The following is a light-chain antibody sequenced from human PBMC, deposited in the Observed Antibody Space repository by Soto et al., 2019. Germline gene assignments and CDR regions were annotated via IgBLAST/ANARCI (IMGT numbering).Light chain of an antibody. J-gene: IGLJ1*01. Sequence: QSVLTQSPSASASLGASVKLTCTLSSGHSNYAIAWHQQQPEKGPRYLMKLNSDGSHSKGDGIPDRFSGSSSGAERYLTISSLKSEDEADYYCQTWVTGIYVFGTGTKVTVL. V-gene: IGLV4-69*01. CDR1: SGHSNYA. CDR3: QTWVTGIYV. CDR2: LNSDGSH.